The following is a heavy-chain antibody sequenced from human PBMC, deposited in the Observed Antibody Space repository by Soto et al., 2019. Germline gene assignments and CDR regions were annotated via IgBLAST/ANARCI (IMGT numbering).Heavy chain of an antibody. J-gene: IGHJ4*02. CDR3: ANYYGGNSEAFDY. CDR1: GGSISSGDYY. CDR2: IYYSGST. D-gene: IGHD4-17*01. V-gene: IGHV4-30-4*01. Sequence: LSLTCTVSGGSISSGDYYWRWIRQPPGKGLEGIGYIYYSGSTYYNPSRKSRVTISVDTSKNQFSLKLSSVTAADTAVYYCANYYGGNSEAFDYWGQGTLVTVSS.